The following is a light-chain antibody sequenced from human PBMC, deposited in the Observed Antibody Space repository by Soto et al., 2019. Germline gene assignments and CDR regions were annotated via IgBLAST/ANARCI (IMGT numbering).Light chain of an antibody. CDR2: GAS. J-gene: IGKJ2*01. CDR3: QHFDASPPYT. CDR1: QSISNTY. Sequence: EIVLTQSPGTLSLSPGEGATLSCRASQSISNTYLAWYQQKPGQAPRLLLYGASTRASGIPDRFSGSGSGTDLSLTISRLEPEDFAVYFCQHFDASPPYTFGQGTKLEIK. V-gene: IGKV3-20*01.